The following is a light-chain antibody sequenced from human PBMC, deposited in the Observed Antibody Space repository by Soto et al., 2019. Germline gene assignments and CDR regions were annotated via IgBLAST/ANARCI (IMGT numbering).Light chain of an antibody. CDR2: EGT. CDR3: CSYAGSSYV. V-gene: IGLV2-23*01. J-gene: IGLJ1*01. CDR1: SSDVGSYNL. Sequence: QSALTQPASVSGSIGQSITISCTGTSSDVGSYNLVSWYQQHPGKAPKLMIYEGTNRPSGACNRFSGSKSGNTASLTISGLQAEDEADYSCCSYAGSSYVFGTGTKVTVL.